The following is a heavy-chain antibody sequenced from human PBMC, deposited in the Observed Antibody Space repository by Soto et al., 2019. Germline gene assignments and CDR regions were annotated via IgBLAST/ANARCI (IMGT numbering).Heavy chain of an antibody. D-gene: IGHD6-19*01. V-gene: IGHV6-1*01. CDR1: GDSVSSYSAA. Sequence: SQTLSLTCAISGDSVSSYSAAWNWIRQSPSRGLEWLGRTYYRSTWFNDYAVSVQSRITINPDTSKNQFSLQLNSVTPEDTAVYYCAREPDRGVAGSPFDYWGQGTLVTVSS. CDR3: AREPDRGVAGSPFDY. CDR2: TYYRSTWFN. J-gene: IGHJ4*02.